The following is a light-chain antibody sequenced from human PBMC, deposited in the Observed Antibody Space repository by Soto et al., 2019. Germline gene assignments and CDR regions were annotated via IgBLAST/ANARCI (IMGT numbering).Light chain of an antibody. Sequence: EIVLTQSAGTLSLSPGERATLSCRASQSVSSNYLAWYQQKPGQAPRLLIYGASTRATGIPARFSGSGSGTEFTLTISSLQSEDFAVYYCQQYNNWLITFGQGTRLEIK. J-gene: IGKJ5*01. CDR3: QQYNNWLIT. CDR2: GAS. V-gene: IGKV3-15*01. CDR1: QSVSSN.